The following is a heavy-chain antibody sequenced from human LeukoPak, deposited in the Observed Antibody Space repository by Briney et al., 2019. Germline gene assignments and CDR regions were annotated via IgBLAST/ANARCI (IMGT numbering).Heavy chain of an antibody. D-gene: IGHD2-15*01. J-gene: IGHJ4*02. CDR3: ARRRCSGGSCYFDY. V-gene: IGHV4-31*03. Sequence: PSETLSLTCTVSGGSISSGGYYWSWIRQHPGKGLEWIGYIYYSGSTYYNPSLKSRVTISVDTSKNQFSLKLSSVTAADTAVYYCARRRCSGGSCYFDYWGQGTLVTVSS. CDR2: IYYSGST. CDR1: GGSISSGGYY.